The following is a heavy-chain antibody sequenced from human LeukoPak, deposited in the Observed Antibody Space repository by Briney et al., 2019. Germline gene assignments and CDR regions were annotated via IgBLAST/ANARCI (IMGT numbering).Heavy chain of an antibody. CDR1: GGSISSYY. D-gene: IGHD3-10*01. J-gene: IGHJ4*02. Sequence: SETLSLTCTVSGGSISSYYWSWIRQPPGKGLEWIGYIYYSGSTNYNPSLKGRVTISVDTSKNQFSLKLSSVTAADTAVYYCARHTRDYGSGSYVDYWGQGTRVAVSS. CDR2: IYYSGST. CDR3: ARHTRDYGSGSYVDY. V-gene: IGHV4-59*08.